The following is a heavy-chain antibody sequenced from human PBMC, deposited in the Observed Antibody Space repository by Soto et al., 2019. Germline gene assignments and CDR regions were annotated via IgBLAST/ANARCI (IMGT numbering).Heavy chain of an antibody. J-gene: IGHJ6*02. V-gene: IGHV3-11*01. CDR1: GFTFSDYY. CDR2: ISTSTSTI. CDR3: ARGHYGLDV. Sequence: PGGSLRLSCAASGFTFSDYYMSWIRQATGTGLEWVSYISTSTSTIYYADSVKGRFTISRDNAENSLYLQMSSLRADDTAVYYCARGHYGLDVWGQGTTVTVSS.